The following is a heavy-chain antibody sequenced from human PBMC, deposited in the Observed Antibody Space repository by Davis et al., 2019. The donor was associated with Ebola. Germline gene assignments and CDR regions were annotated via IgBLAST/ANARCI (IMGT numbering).Heavy chain of an antibody. CDR3: AGDGYSSGWYATRY. CDR1: GGSFSNYY. V-gene: IGHV4-59*01. D-gene: IGHD6-19*01. J-gene: IGHJ4*02. Sequence: SETLSLTCTVSGGSFSNYYWSWIPQSPGKGLEWIGYIYYTGSTNYNPSLESRVIISLDTSKNQFFLNLISVTAAATAVYYCAGDGYSSGWYATRYWGPGTLVTVSS. CDR2: IYYTGST.